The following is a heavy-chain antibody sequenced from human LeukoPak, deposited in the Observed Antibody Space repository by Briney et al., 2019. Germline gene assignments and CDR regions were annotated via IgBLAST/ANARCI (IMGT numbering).Heavy chain of an antibody. CDR3: ARGGMDSSSWYLDY. Sequence: GGSLRLSCAASGFTFSSYSMNWVRQAPGKGLEWVSSISSSSSYIYYADSVKGRFTISRDNAKNSLYLQMNSLRAEDTAAYYCARGGMDSSSWYLDYWGQGTLVTVSS. V-gene: IGHV3-21*01. CDR2: ISSSSSYI. CDR1: GFTFSSYS. D-gene: IGHD6-13*01. J-gene: IGHJ4*02.